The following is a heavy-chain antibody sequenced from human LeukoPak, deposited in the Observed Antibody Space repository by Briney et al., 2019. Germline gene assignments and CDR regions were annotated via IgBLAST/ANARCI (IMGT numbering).Heavy chain of an antibody. CDR3: ARHGAAAGLFYFDY. CDR1: GGSISSYY. V-gene: IGHV4-59*08. Sequence: SETLSLTCTVSGGSISSYYWSWIRQPPGKGLEWIGYIYYSGSINYNPSLKSRVTISIDTSRNHFSLKLSSVTAADTAVYYCARHGAAAGLFYFDYWGQGALVTVSS. CDR2: IYYSGSI. D-gene: IGHD6-13*01. J-gene: IGHJ4*02.